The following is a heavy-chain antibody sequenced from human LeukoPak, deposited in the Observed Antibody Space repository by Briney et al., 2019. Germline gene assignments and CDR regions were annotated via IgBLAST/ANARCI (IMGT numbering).Heavy chain of an antibody. D-gene: IGHD3-10*01. CDR2: ISTNGGST. CDR3: ARGFRYYGSGIDY. J-gene: IGHJ4*02. V-gene: IGHV3-64*01. Sequence: GGSLRLSCAASGFTFSEYSMHWVRQARGKGLEYVSAISTNGGSTYYANSVKGRFTISRDDPKNTLDLQMGSLRPEDMAVYYCARGFRYYGSGIDYWGQGTLVTVSS. CDR1: GFTFSEYS.